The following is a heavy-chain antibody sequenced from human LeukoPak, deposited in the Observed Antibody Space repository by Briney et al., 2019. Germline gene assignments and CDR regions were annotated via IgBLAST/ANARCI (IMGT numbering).Heavy chain of an antibody. CDR3: ARPLFGAISPGY. Sequence: GGSLRLSCAASGFTFSSYAMHWVRQAPGRGLEWVANIREDGSETFYGDSVKGRFTISRYNAENSLNLQMNNLRPEDTAMYYCARPLFGAISPGYWGQGTLVTVSS. CDR2: IREDGSET. D-gene: IGHD3-10*01. J-gene: IGHJ4*02. CDR1: GFTFSSYA. V-gene: IGHV3-7*01.